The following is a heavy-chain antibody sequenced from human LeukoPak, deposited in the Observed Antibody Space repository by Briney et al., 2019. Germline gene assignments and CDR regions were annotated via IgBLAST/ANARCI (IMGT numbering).Heavy chain of an antibody. V-gene: IGHV3-33*01. D-gene: IGHD6-13*01. Sequence: PGGSLRLSCAASGFRFSNYGMHWVRQAPGKGLEWVALIWYDGSNKYYADSVKGRFTISRDNSKNTLYLQMNSLRAEDTAVCYCGTVRGPDSSRWYSDYWDQGTLVTVSS. CDR2: IWYDGSNK. CDR1: GFRFSNYG. J-gene: IGHJ4*02. CDR3: GTVRGPDSSRWYSDY.